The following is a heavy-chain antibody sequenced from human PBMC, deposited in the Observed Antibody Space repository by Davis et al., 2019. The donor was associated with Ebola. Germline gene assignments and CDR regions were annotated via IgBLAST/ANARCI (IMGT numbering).Heavy chain of an antibody. D-gene: IGHD3-3*01. CDR3: ARVRDFWSGYYTD. J-gene: IGHJ4*02. CDR2: INHSGST. V-gene: IGHV4-34*01. Sequence: SETLSLTCAVYGGSFSGYYWSWLRQPPGKGLEWIGEINHSGSTNYNPSLKSLVTISVDTSKNQFSLKLSSVTAADTAVYYCARVRDFWSGYYTDWGQGTLVTVSS. CDR1: GGSFSGYY.